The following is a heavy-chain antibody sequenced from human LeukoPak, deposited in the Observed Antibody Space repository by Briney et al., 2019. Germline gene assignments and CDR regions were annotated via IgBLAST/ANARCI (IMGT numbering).Heavy chain of an antibody. CDR2: ISAYNGNT. CDR3: AREATSSSLDDAFDI. Sequence: ASVKVSCKASGYTFTSSGISWVRQAPGQGLEWMGWISAYNGNTNYAQKLQGRVTMTTDTSTSTAYMELRNLRSDDTAVYYCAREATSSSLDDAFDIWGQGTMVTVSS. J-gene: IGHJ3*02. D-gene: IGHD6-13*01. CDR1: GYTFTSSG. V-gene: IGHV1-18*01.